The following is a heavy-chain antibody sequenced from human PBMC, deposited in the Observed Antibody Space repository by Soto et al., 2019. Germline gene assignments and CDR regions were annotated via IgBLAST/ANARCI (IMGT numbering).Heavy chain of an antibody. CDR1: GFPFTSYG. D-gene: IGHD3-10*01. Sequence: QVQLVESGGGVVQPGRSLRLSCAASGFPFTSYGMHWVREGPDKGLEWVAIISYDGSDKYYADSLKGRFTISRDNSKNTLYLQMNSLRPEDTALYYCVGGKYYFDYRGQGTLVIVSS. CDR3: VGGKYYFDY. J-gene: IGHJ4*02. V-gene: IGHV3-30*03. CDR2: ISYDGSDK.